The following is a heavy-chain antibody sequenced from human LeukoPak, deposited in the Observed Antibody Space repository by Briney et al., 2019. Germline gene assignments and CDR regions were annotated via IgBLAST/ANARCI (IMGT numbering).Heavy chain of an antibody. J-gene: IGHJ4*02. Sequence: GASVKVSCKASGYTFTSYYMHWVRQAPGQGLEWMGIINPSGGSTSYAQKFQGRVTMTRDTSTSTVYMELSSLRSEDTAVYYCARAPYPFGVVTPFGYWGQGTLVTVSS. V-gene: IGHV1-46*01. CDR3: ARAPYPFGVVTPFGY. CDR1: GYTFTSYY. D-gene: IGHD3-3*01. CDR2: INPSGGST.